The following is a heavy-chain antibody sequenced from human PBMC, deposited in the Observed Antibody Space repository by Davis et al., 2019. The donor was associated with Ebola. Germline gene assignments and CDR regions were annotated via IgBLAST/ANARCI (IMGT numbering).Heavy chain of an antibody. CDR1: GGSISSSSYY. Sequence: SETLSLTCTVSGGSISSSSYYWGWIRQPPGKGLEWIGSIYYSGSTYYNPSLKSRVTISVDTSKNQFSLKLSSVTAADTAVYYCARGRGMITFGGVLFDYWGQGTLVTVSS. CDR2: IYYSGST. D-gene: IGHD3-16*01. J-gene: IGHJ4*02. V-gene: IGHV4-39*01. CDR3: ARGRGMITFGGVLFDY.